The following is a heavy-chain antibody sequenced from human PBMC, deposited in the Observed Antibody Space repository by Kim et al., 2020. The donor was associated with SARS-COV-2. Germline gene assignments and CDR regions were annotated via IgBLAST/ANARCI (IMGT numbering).Heavy chain of an antibody. Sequence: GGSLRLSCAASGFTFDDYSMHWVRQAPGKGLEWVSGISSNSGCIGYADSVKGRFTISRDNAKNSLYLQMNSLRAEDTALYYCAKDASSSSFSPSDYWGQGTLVTVSS. CDR3: AKDASSSSFSPSDY. CDR1: GFTFDDYS. CDR2: ISSNSGCI. V-gene: IGHV3-9*01. J-gene: IGHJ4*02. D-gene: IGHD6-6*01.